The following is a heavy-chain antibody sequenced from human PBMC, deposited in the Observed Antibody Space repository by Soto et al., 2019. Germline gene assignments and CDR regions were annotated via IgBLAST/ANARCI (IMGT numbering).Heavy chain of an antibody. D-gene: IGHD3-3*01. CDR3: ARLGYYDFWSGSYYYYGMDL. CDR2: IHPGDSDT. V-gene: IGHV5-51*01. J-gene: IGHJ6*02. Sequence: PGESLKISCKGSGYSFTSYWIGWVRQMPGKGLEWMGIIHPGDSDTRYSPSFQGQVTISADKSISTAYLQWSSLKASDTAMYYCARLGYYDFWSGSYYYYGMDLWGQGTTVTVSS. CDR1: GYSFTSYW.